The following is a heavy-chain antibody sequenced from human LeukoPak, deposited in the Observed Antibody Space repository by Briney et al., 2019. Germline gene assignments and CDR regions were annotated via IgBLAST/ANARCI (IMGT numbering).Heavy chain of an antibody. D-gene: IGHD4-17*01. CDR3: ASSGAVTTYGYYYYGMDV. V-gene: IGHV3-23*01. CDR2: ISGSGGST. CDR1: GLTFSSYA. Sequence: PGGSLRLSCAASGLTFSSYAMSWVRQAPGKGLEWVSAISGSGGSTYYADSVKGRFTISRDNSKNTLYLQMNSLRAEDTAVYYCASSGAVTTYGYYYYGMDVWGQGTTVTVSS. J-gene: IGHJ6*02.